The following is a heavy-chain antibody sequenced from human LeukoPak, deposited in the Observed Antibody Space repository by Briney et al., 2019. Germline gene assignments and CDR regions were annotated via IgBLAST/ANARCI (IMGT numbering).Heavy chain of an antibody. CDR1: GGSISSYY. Sequence: SETLSLTCPVSGGSISSYYWSWIRQPPGKGLEWIGYIYYSGSTNYNPSLKSRVTISVDTSKNQFSLKLSSVTAADTAVYYCARVRAYYYDSSGWHWFDPWGQGTLVTVSS. CDR2: IYYSGST. V-gene: IGHV4-59*01. D-gene: IGHD3-22*01. J-gene: IGHJ5*02. CDR3: ARVRAYYYDSSGWHWFDP.